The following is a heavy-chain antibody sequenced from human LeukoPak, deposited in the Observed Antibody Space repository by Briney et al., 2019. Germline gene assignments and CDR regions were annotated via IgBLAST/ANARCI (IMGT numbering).Heavy chain of an antibody. CDR3: ARHFYDSRGSYSFALDF. V-gene: IGHV4-59*08. CDR2: IYDSGTT. D-gene: IGHD1-26*01. Sequence: SETLSLTCTVSGGSVSGYYWSWIRQPPGKGLEWIGYIYDSGTTQYNPALQSRVTISVDPSTNQLSLMLSSVTAADTAVYHCARHFYDSRGSYSFALDFWGQGVRSPSPQ. CDR1: GGSVSGYY. J-gene: IGHJ4*02.